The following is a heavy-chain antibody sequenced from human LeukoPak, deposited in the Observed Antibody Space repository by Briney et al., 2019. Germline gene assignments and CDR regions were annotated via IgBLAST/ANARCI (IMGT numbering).Heavy chain of an antibody. CDR2: ISSYNGNT. CDR1: GYIFTTYA. Sequence: ASVKVSCKASGYIFTTYAITWVRQAPGRGLEWLGWISSYNGNTNYAQKLQGRVTMTTDTSTSTAYMELRSLRSDDTAVYYCAREPLPYYYDSSGYYGYWGQGTLVTVSS. D-gene: IGHD3-22*01. CDR3: AREPLPYYYDSSGYYGY. V-gene: IGHV1-18*01. J-gene: IGHJ4*02.